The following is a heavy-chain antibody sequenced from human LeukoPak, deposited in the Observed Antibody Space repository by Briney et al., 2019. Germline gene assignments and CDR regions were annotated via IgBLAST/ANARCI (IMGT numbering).Heavy chain of an antibody. Sequence: GVSLRLSCAASGFTVSSSPINWVRQAPGRGLEWVSVIDSGGNTFYADSVKGRFTISRNNSANTLYLQMNSLSADDTAVYYCVRLMGSGWFDPWGQGTLVTVYS. D-gene: IGHD1-26*01. CDR2: IDSGGNT. CDR3: VRLMGSGWFDP. J-gene: IGHJ5*02. V-gene: IGHV3-53*04. CDR1: GFTVSSSP.